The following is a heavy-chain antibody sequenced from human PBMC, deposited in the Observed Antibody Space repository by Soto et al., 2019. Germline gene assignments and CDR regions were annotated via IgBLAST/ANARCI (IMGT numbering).Heavy chain of an antibody. CDR1: GYTFTNFG. CDR2: VSAYTGNT. CDR3: ARGPESRSTAYFDY. J-gene: IGHJ4*02. V-gene: IGHV1-18*01. D-gene: IGHD2-2*01. Sequence: QVQLVQSGAEVKKPGASVKVSCKASGYTFTNFGISWVRQAPGQGLEWMGWVSAYTGNTNYAQKFQGRVTMTTDTSTSTAYVELRSLRSEDTAVYYCARGPESRSTAYFDYWGQGTLATVSS.